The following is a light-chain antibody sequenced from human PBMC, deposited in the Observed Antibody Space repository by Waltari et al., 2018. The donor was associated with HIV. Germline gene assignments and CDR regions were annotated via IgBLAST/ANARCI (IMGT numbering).Light chain of an antibody. CDR1: QSITSS. V-gene: IGKV1-5*03. CDR2: GAS. CDR3: LHYKYYPFT. J-gene: IGKJ3*01. Sequence: DTQMTQSPSTLSASIGDRVTISCRASQSITSSLAWYQQKPGKAPKLLVYGASTFPSGVPSKFSGSGSGTEFTLTISSLQPDDFATYYCLHYKYYPFTFGPGTKVDIK.